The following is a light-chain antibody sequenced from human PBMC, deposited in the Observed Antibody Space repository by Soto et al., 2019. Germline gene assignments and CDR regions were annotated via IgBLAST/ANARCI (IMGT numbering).Light chain of an antibody. Sequence: IQLTQSPSSLPASVGESVTITCRASHDIDNYLNWYQHRPGEAPKLLIYAASYLETGVPTRFSGSGSGTDFSFTVTSLQPEDSATYYCQQYDTRPTMTFGQGTRLEI. V-gene: IGKV1-33*01. CDR2: AAS. CDR3: QQYDTRPTMT. J-gene: IGKJ5*01. CDR1: HDIDNY.